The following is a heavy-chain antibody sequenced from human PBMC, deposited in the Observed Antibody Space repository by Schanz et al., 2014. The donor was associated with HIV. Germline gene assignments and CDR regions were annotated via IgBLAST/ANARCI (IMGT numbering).Heavy chain of an antibody. CDR2: ISGGST. CDR1: GFTFSNYA. D-gene: IGHD1-26*01. CDR3: TRDGGCSGSACYGYGMDV. Sequence: EVQLLESGGGLVQPGGSLRLSCAASGFTFSNYAMTWVRQAPGKGLEWVSAISGGSTYYADSVKGRFTISRDNAKNTLFLQMNNLREDDTAVYYCTRDGGCSGSACYGYGMDVWGQGTTVTVSS. V-gene: IGHV3-23*01. J-gene: IGHJ6*02.